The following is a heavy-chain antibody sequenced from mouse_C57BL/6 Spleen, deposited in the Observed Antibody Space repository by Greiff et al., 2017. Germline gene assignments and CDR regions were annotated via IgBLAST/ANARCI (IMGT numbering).Heavy chain of an antibody. J-gene: IGHJ1*03. D-gene: IGHD2-2*01. CDR2: ISSGSSTI. Sequence: DVKLVESGGGLVKPGGSLKLSCAASGFTFSDYGMHWVRQAPEKGLEWVAYISSGSSTIYYADTGKGRFTISRDNAKNALFLQMTSLRSEDTAMYCCARGVIHWYFDVWGTGTTVTVSS. V-gene: IGHV5-17*01. CDR3: ARGVIHWYFDV. CDR1: GFTFSDYG.